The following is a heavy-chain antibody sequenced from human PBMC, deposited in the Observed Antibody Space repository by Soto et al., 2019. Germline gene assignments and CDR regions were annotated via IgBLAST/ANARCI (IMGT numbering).Heavy chain of an antibody. CDR1: GGSISSYY. V-gene: IGHV4-59*05. Sequence: PSETLSLTCTVSGGSISSYYWSWIRQPPGKGLEWIGSIYYSGSTYYNPSLKSRVTISVDTSKNQFSLKLSSVTAADTAVYYCARRAGTTEDYYYMDVWGKGTTVTVSS. CDR2: IYYSGST. J-gene: IGHJ6*03. D-gene: IGHD1-7*01. CDR3: ARRAGTTEDYYYMDV.